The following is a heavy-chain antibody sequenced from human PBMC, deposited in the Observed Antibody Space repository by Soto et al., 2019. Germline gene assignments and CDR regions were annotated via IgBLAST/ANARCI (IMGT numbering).Heavy chain of an antibody. J-gene: IGHJ4*02. D-gene: IGHD3-22*01. CDR1: GGSISSSSYY. V-gene: IGHV4-39*01. Sequence: SETLSLTCTVSGGSISSSSYYWGWIRQPPGKGLEWIGSIYYSGSTYYNPSLKSRVTISVDTSKNQFSLKLSSVTAADTAVYYCARTVTYYDDSSGYYYVGYFDYWGQGTLVTVSS. CDR2: IYYSGST. CDR3: ARTVTYYDDSSGYYYVGYFDY.